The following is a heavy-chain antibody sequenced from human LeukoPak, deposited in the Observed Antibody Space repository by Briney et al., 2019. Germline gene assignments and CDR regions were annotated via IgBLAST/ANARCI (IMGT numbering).Heavy chain of an antibody. CDR3: ATPPETYCGGDCYSNYFDY. J-gene: IGHJ4*02. V-gene: IGHV3-30*03. D-gene: IGHD2-21*02. Sequence: GGSLRLSCAASGFTFSSYGMHWVRQAPGKGLEWVAVISYDGSNKYYADSVKGRFTISRDNSKNTLYLQMNSLRAEDTAVYYCATPPETYCGGDCYSNYFDYWGQGTLVTVSS. CDR1: GFTFSSYG. CDR2: ISYDGSNK.